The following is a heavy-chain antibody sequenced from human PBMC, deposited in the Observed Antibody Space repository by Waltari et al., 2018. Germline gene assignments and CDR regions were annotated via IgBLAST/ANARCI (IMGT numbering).Heavy chain of an antibody. Sequence: QVQLQESGPGLVKPSETLSLTCPVSGGALSRYSWHWIRQPHGQGLEWIGYIYYSGSTNYNPSLKSRVTISVDTAKNQFSLKLSSVTAADTAVYYCARTNIVVVPAAMRWYFDLWGRGTLVTVSS. CDR3: ARTNIVVVPAAMRWYFDL. J-gene: IGHJ2*01. D-gene: IGHD2-2*01. CDR2: IYYSGST. V-gene: IGHV4-59*01. CDR1: GGALSRYS.